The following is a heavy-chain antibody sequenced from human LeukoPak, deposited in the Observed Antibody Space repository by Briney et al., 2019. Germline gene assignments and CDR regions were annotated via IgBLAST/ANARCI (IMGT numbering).Heavy chain of an antibody. CDR1: GFTFSDSA. CDR2: IRTKANSYAT. D-gene: IGHD3-10*01. J-gene: IGHJ6*02. CDR3: MGYYGSGTYYSGDYYYGMDV. V-gene: IGHV3-73*01. Sequence: GGSLRLSCAASGFTFSDSAMHWVRQASGKGLEWVGHIRTKANSYATTYAASVKGRFTISRDDAKNTAYLQRISLKAEDTAVYYCMGYYGSGTYYSGDYYYGMDVWGQGTTVTVSS.